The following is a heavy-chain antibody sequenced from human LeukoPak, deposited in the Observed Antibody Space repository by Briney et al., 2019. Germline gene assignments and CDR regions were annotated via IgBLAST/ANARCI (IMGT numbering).Heavy chain of an antibody. CDR1: GYSISSGYY. D-gene: IGHD1-14*01. CDR2: IYHSGST. J-gene: IGHJ5*02. V-gene: IGHV4-38-2*02. Sequence: KPSEALSLTCTVSGYSISSGYYWGWIRQPPGKGLEWIGSIYHSGSTYYNPSLKSRVTISVDTSKNQFSLKLSSVTAADTAVYYCARDNHSAASVDPWGQETLVTVSS. CDR3: ARDNHSAASVDP.